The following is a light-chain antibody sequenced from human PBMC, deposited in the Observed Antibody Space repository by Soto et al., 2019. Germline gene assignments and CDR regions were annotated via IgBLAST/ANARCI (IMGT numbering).Light chain of an antibody. CDR2: DAS. Sequence: EIVLTQSPATLSLSPGERATLSCRASQSVSRYLAWYQQKPGQAPRLLIYDASNRATGIPARFSGGGSGTDFTLTISSLEPEDFAVYYCQQSSNWPLTFGGGTKVEIK. V-gene: IGKV3-11*01. J-gene: IGKJ4*01. CDR3: QQSSNWPLT. CDR1: QSVSRY.